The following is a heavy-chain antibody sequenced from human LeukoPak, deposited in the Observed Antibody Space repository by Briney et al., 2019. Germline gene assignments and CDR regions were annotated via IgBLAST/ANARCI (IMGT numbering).Heavy chain of an antibody. V-gene: IGHV4-4*07. CDR1: GGSVSSYY. J-gene: IGHJ6*03. D-gene: IGHD5/OR15-5a*01. CDR2: IYTSGST. Sequence: SETLSLTCTVSGGSVSSYYWSWIRQPAGKGLEWIGRIYTSGSTNYNPSLKSRVTMSVDTSKNQFSLKLSSVTAADTAVYYCARSVGRLGPPYYYYYYYMDVWGKGTTVTVS. CDR3: ARSVGRLGPPYYYYYYYMDV.